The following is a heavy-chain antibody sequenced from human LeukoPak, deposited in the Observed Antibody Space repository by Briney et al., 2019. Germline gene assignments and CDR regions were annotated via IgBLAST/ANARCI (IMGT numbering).Heavy chain of an antibody. CDR2: LGTSGSP. D-gene: IGHD3-22*01. CDR3: ARSTYYYDSSGYRRFDAFDI. J-gene: IGHJ3*02. Sequence: SETLSLTCNVSSGSIIRYHWSWIRQPAGKGLEWIGRLGTSGSPNYNPSLKSRVAMSVDTSKNQFSLKLSSVTAADTAVYYCARSTYYYDSSGYRRFDAFDIWGQGTMVTVSS. CDR1: SGSIIRYH. V-gene: IGHV4-4*07.